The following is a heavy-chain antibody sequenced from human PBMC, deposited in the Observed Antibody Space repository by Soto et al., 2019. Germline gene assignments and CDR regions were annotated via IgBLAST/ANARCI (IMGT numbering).Heavy chain of an antibody. CDR1: GYTFTGDF. CDR3: ARGGGTVLAPLP. D-gene: IGHD3-10*01. CDR2: INPNSGAT. J-gene: IGHJ5*02. V-gene: IGHV1-2*02. Sequence: GSVKVDFKTSGYTFTGDFIHWGRKAPGQGLEWMAYINPNSGATKYAQKFQGRVTLTRDTSINTAYMEMSMLTSNDTAVYYCARGGGTVLAPLPWGQGTMVTVYS.